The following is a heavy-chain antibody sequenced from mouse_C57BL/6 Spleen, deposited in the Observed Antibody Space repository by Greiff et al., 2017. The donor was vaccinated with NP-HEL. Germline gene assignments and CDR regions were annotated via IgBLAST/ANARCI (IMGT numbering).Heavy chain of an antibody. CDR2: ISDGGSYT. D-gene: IGHD1-1*01. CDR1: GFTFSSYA. V-gene: IGHV5-4*01. Sequence: DVMLVESGGGLVKPGGSLKLSCAASGFTFSSYAMSWVRQTPEKRLEWVATISDGGSYTYYPDNVKGRFTISRDNAKNNLYLQMSHLKSEDTAMYYCARDGPYYYGSPHYAMDYWGQGTSVTVSS. J-gene: IGHJ4*01. CDR3: ARDGPYYYGSPHYAMDY.